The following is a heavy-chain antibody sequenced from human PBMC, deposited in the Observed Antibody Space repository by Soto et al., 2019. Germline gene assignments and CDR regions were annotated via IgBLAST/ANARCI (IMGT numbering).Heavy chain of an antibody. CDR3: ARGTPSPLIVRSSRGPWFDP. J-gene: IGHJ5*02. V-gene: IGHV4-61*01. Sequence: LSLTCTVAGGSVSSGSYYWSWIRQPPGKGLEWIGYIYYSGSTNYNPSLKSRVTISVDTSKNQFSLKLSSVTAADTAVYFCARGTPSPLIVRSSRGPWFDPWGQGTLVTVS. CDR1: GGSVSSGSYY. CDR2: IYYSGST. D-gene: IGHD2-15*01.